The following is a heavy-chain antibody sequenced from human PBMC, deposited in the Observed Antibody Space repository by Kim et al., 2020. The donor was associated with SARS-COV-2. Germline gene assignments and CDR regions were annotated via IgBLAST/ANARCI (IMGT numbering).Heavy chain of an antibody. CDR3: ARGTYYYDSSGYYDY. J-gene: IGHJ4*02. CDR2: INAGNGNT. D-gene: IGHD3-22*01. V-gene: IGHV1-3*01. CDR1: GYTFTSYA. Sequence: ASVKVSCKASGYTFTSYAMHWVRQAPGQRLEWMGWINAGNGNTKYSQKFQGRVTITRDTSASTAYMELSSLRSEDTAVYYCARGTYYYDSSGYYDYWGQGTLVTVSS.